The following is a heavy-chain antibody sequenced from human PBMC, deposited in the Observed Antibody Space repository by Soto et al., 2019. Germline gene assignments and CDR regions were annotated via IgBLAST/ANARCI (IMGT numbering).Heavy chain of an antibody. V-gene: IGHV3-48*03. D-gene: IGHD6-13*01. J-gene: IGHJ6*02. CDR1: GFTFSSYE. CDR2: ISSSGSTI. Sequence: PGGSLRLSCAASGFTFSSYEMNWVRQAPGKGLEWVSYISSSGSTIYYADSVKGRFTISRDNAKNSLYLQMNSLRAEDTAVYYCARVGQLPAYYYYGMDVWGQGTTVTVSS. CDR3: ARVGQLPAYYYYGMDV.